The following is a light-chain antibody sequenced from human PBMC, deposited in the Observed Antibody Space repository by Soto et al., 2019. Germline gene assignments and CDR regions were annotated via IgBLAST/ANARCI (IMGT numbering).Light chain of an antibody. CDR2: DAS. CDR3: QHRSIWPVS. V-gene: IGKV3-11*01. J-gene: IGKJ5*01. Sequence: EIVLTQSPATLSLSPWEIATLSCRARRSVSNYLAWYQQKPGQAPRLLIFDASNRATGIPARFSGSGSATDSTLTISSLEPEDFAVYYCQHRSIWPVSFGQGTRLEIK. CDR1: RSVSNY.